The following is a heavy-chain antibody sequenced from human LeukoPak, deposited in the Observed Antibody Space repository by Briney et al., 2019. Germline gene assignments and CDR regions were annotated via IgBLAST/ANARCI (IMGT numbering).Heavy chain of an antibody. CDR2: ISGSGSTI. Sequence: PGGSLRLSCAVSGLIFSNYEMNWVRRAPGKGLEWVSYISGSGSTIYYADSVKGRFTISRDNAKNSLCLQMNSLGAEDTAVYYCATIDGGIPVDYWGQGTLVTVSS. CDR3: ATIDGGIPVDY. D-gene: IGHD3-16*01. J-gene: IGHJ4*02. CDR1: GLIFSNYE. V-gene: IGHV3-48*03.